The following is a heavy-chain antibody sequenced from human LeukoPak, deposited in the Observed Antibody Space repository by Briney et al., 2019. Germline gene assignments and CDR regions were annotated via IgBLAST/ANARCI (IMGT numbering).Heavy chain of an antibody. CDR3: ARGPFGSGSFLDY. Sequence: ASVKVSCKASAYIFSGNDINWVRQAAGQGLEWMGWMIPNGGDTGYTQKFQGRVAMTRSTSITTAYMELSSLSSEDTAVYYCARGPFGSGSFLDYWGQGTLVTVSS. V-gene: IGHV1-8*01. CDR1: AYIFSGND. J-gene: IGHJ4*02. D-gene: IGHD3-10*01. CDR2: MIPNGGDT.